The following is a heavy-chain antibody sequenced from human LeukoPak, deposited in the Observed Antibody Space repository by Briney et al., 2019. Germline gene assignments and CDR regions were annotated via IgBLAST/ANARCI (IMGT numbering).Heavy chain of an antibody. CDR1: GGSISSYY. Sequence: SETLSLTCTVSGGSISSYYWSWIRQPPGKGLEWIGYIYYSGSTNYNPSLKSRVTISVDTSKNQFSLKLSSVTAADTAVYYCARQAGYYHYYYMDVWGKGTTVTVSS. V-gene: IGHV4-59*01. CDR2: IYYSGST. D-gene: IGHD6-13*01. J-gene: IGHJ6*03. CDR3: ARQAGYYHYYYMDV.